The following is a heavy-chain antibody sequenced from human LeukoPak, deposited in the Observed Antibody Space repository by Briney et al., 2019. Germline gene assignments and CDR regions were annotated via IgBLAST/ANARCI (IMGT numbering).Heavy chain of an antibody. CDR2: ISSSGSTI. D-gene: IGHD5-18*01. CDR3: ATGVPNRIQQFDY. CDR1: GFTFSDYY. V-gene: IGHV3-11*01. J-gene: IGHJ4*02. Sequence: GGSLRLSCAASGFTFSDYYMSWIRQAPGKGLEWVSYISSSGSTIYYADSVKGRFTISRDNAKNSLYLQMNSLGAEDTAVYYCATGVPNRIQQFDYWGQGTLVTVSS.